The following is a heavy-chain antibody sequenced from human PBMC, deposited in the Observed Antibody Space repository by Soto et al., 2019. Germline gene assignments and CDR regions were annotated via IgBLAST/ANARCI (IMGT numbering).Heavy chain of an antibody. V-gene: IGHV4-30-4*01. CDR2: IYYSGST. Sequence: IRQRPGKGLEWIGYIYYSGSTYYNPSLKSRVTISVDTSKNQFSLKLSSVTAADTAVYYCARVGTRFYFDSSGYFPHWFDPWGQGTLATDSS. D-gene: IGHD3-22*01. CDR3: ARVGTRFYFDSSGYFPHWFDP. J-gene: IGHJ5*02.